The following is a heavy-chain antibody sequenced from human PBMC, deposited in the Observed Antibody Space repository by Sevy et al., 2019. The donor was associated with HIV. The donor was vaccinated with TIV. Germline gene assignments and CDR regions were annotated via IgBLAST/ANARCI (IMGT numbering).Heavy chain of an antibody. CDR1: GFTFSSYG. V-gene: IGHV3-33*01. J-gene: IGHJ6*02. CDR3: ARDRVVAATHYYGMDV. CDR2: IWYDRSNK. Sequence: GGSLRLSCAASGFTFSSYGMHRVRQAPRKGLEWVAVIWYDRSNKYYADSVKGRFTISRDNSKNTLYLQMNSLRAEDTAVYYCARDRVVAATHYYGMDVWGQGTTVTVSS. D-gene: IGHD2-15*01.